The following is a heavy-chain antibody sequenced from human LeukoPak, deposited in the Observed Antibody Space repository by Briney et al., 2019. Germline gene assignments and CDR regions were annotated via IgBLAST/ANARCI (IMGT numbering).Heavy chain of an antibody. D-gene: IGHD3-10*01. V-gene: IGHV1-18*01. Sequence: ASVKVSCKASGYTFTSYGISWVRQAPGQGLEWMGWISAYNGNTNYAQKLQGRVTMTTDTSTSTAYMELRSLRSDDTAVYYCARCYGSGSYYNVGMGHNDYWGQGTLVTVSS. J-gene: IGHJ4*02. CDR2: ISAYNGNT. CDR3: ARCYGSGSYYNVGMGHNDY. CDR1: GYTFTSYG.